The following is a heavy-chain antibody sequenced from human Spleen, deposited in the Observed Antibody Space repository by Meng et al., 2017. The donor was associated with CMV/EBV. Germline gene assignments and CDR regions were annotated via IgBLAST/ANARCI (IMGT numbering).Heavy chain of an antibody. V-gene: IGHV1-69*10. CDR3: ATSEFWSGTYPMYNWFDP. CDR1: FSNYA. CDR2: FIAVLDIA. D-gene: IGHD3-3*01. J-gene: IGHJ5*02. Sequence: FSNYAVSWVRQAPGQGLEWMGGFIAVLDIANYAQKFQDRVKITADAHATTAYMELSSLRSDDTAVYYCATSEFWSGTYPMYNWFDPWGQGTLVTVSS.